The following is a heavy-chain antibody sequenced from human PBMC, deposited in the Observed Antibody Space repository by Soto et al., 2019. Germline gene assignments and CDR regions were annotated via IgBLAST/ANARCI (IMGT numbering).Heavy chain of an antibody. J-gene: IGHJ6*02. D-gene: IGHD1-20*01. CDR3: ARLITGTYYYYYGMDV. CDR1: GYSFTSYW. CDR2: IYPGDSDT. Sequence: PGESLKISCKGSGYSFTSYWIGWVRQMPGKGLEWMGIIYPGDSDTRYSPSFQGQVTISADKSISTAYLQWSSLKASDTAMYYCARLITGTYYYYYGMDVWGQGTTVTVS. V-gene: IGHV5-51*01.